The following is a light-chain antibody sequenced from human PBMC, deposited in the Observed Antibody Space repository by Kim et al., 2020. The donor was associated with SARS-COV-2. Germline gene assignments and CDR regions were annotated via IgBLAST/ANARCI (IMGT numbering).Light chain of an antibody. V-gene: IGLV3-19*01. CDR2: GKN. J-gene: IGLJ1*01. CDR3: NSRDSSGNHHYV. Sequence: SSELTQDPAVSVALGQTVRITRQGDSLRSYYASWYQQKPGQAPVLVIYGKNNRPSGIPDRFSGSSSGNTASLTITGAQAEDEADYYCNSRDSSGNHHYVFGTGTKVTVL. CDR1: SLRSYY.